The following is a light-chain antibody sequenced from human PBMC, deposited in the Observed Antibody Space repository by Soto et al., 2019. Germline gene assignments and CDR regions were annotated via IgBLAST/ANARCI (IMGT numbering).Light chain of an antibody. Sequence: SASVGDRVTITCRASQSISSWLAWYQQKPGKVPKLLIYDAASLGSGVPSRFSGSGSGTDFTLTINSLQPDDFATYYCQQYNSYSPRTFGQGTKVDIK. J-gene: IGKJ1*01. CDR2: DAA. CDR1: QSISSW. CDR3: QQYNSYSPRT. V-gene: IGKV1-5*01.